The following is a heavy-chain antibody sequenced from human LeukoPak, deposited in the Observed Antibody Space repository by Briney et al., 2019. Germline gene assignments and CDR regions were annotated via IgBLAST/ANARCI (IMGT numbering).Heavy chain of an antibody. D-gene: IGHD3-16*02. V-gene: IGHV1-24*01. CDR3: ATEAPWEGGRLRLGELSD. CDR1: GYTLTELS. CDR2: FDPEDGET. Sequence: GASVKVSCKVSGYTLTELSMHWVRQAPGKGLEWMGGFDPEDGETIYAQKFQGRVTMTEDTSTDTAYMELSSLRSEDTAVYYCATEAPWEGGRLRLGELSDWGQGTLVTVSS. J-gene: IGHJ4*02.